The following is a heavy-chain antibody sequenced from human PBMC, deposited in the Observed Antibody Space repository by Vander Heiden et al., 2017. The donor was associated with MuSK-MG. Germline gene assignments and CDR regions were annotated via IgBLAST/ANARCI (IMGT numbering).Heavy chain of an antibody. V-gene: IGHV4-59*01. CDR1: GGSISSYY. CDR3: ATERYSSGWYDY. Sequence: QVQLQESGPGLVKPSETLSLTCTVSGGSISSYYWSWIRQPPGKGLEWIGYIYYSGSTNYNPSLKSRVTISVDTSKNQFSPKLSSVTAADTAVYYCATERYSSGWYDYWGQGTLVTVSS. CDR2: IYYSGST. D-gene: IGHD6-19*01. J-gene: IGHJ4*02.